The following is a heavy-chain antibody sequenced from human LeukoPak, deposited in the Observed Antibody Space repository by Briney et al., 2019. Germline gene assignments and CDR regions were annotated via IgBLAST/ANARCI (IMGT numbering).Heavy chain of an antibody. CDR1: GFALSSYA. D-gene: IGHD3-10*01. CDR3: ANDYRSGSFHDF. J-gene: IGHJ4*02. Sequence: QPGGSLRLSCAASGFALSSYAMSWVRQPPGKGLEWVSVISRRDDYTYYADSVKGRFTISRDNSKNTLYLQMNTLRAEDTAVYYCANDYRSGSFHDFWGQGTLVTVSS. CDR2: ISRRDDYT. V-gene: IGHV3-23*01.